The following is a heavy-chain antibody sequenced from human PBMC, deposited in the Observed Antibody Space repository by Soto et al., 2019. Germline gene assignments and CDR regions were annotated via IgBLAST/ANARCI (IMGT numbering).Heavy chain of an antibody. J-gene: IGHJ4*02. D-gene: IGHD3-22*01. CDR3: TREGDGSGFFSXF. CDR1: GFTFSSYA. V-gene: IGHV3-30-3*01. Sequence: GGSLRLSCATSGFTFSSYALHWVRQAPGKGLEWVAVISYDGINKYYADSVKGRFTISGDNAKNSLYLLMNSLRAEDTAVYYCTREGDGSGFFSXFWGQGALVTVSS. CDR2: ISYDGINK.